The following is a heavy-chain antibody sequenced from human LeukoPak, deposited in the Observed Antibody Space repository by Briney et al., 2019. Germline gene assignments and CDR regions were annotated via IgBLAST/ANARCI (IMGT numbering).Heavy chain of an antibody. D-gene: IGHD1-1*01. J-gene: IGHJ3*02. CDR1: GGSISSSSYY. Sequence: SETLSLTCTVSGGSISSSSYYWGWIRQPPGKGLEWIGSIYYSGSTYYNPSLKSRVTISVDTSKNQFSLQLNSVTPEDTAVYYCARDRGYGQLERLDAFDIWGQGTMVTVSS. V-gene: IGHV4-39*07. CDR2: IYYSGST. CDR3: ARDRGYGQLERLDAFDI.